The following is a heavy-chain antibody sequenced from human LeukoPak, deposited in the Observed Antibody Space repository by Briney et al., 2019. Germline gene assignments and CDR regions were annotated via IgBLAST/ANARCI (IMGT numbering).Heavy chain of an antibody. D-gene: IGHD6-19*01. CDR3: ARAGSGSGWYFDY. Sequence: ASVKVSCKASGYTFSTYSISWVRQAPGQGLEWMGWISPYNGNTRYAQKFQGRVAMTTDTSTTTAYMELRGLRFNDTAVYYCARAGSGSGWYFDYWGQGTLVTVSS. CDR2: ISPYNGNT. V-gene: IGHV1-18*01. J-gene: IGHJ4*02. CDR1: GYTFSTYS.